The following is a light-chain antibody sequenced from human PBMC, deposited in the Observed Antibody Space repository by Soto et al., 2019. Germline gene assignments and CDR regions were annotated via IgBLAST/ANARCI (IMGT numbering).Light chain of an antibody. Sequence: EIVLTQSPDTLSLSLGDIAALSYRASQSVSTNYLAWYQQKPGQAPRLLIYGASSRATGIPDRFSGSGSGTDFTLTISRLEPEDFAVFYCQQYDDSITFGQGTRLEI. CDR1: QSVSTNY. V-gene: IGKV3-20*01. CDR2: GAS. J-gene: IGKJ5*01. CDR3: QQYDDSIT.